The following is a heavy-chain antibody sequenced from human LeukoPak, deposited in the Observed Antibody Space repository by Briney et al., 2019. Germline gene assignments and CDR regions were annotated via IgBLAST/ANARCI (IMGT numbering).Heavy chain of an antibody. V-gene: IGHV3-23*01. CDR3: AKDDPNDYMPWIY. D-gene: IGHD4-11*01. J-gene: IGHJ4*02. CDR2: ISGSGGST. CDR1: GFTLSSYA. Sequence: GGSLRLSCVASGFTLSSYAMSWVRQAPGKGLEWVSFISGSGGSTYSTDSVKGRFTISRDNSKNTLSLQMNSLRADDTAVYYCAKDDPNDYMPWIYWGQGTLVTVSS.